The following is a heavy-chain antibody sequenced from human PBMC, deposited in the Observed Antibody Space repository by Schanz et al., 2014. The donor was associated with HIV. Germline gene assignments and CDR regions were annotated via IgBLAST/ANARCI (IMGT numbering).Heavy chain of an antibody. CDR1: GFTFSDHY. J-gene: IGHJ4*02. Sequence: VQLVESGGRVVQPGRSLRLSCAASGFTFSDHYMSWVRQAPGKGLEWVSSISSSTTFLYYADSVKGRFTISRDNAKNSLSLQLNSLRAEDTAVYYCARVKGAVDYWGQGTLVTVSS. CDR2: ISSSTTFL. V-gene: IGHV3-21*04. CDR3: ARVKGAVDY.